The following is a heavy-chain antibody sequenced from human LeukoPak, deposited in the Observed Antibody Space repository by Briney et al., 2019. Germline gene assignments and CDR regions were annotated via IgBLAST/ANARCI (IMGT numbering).Heavy chain of an antibody. Sequence: GGSLRLSCAASGFTFSSYEINWVRHAQEKGLEWDSYISSSCSTIYYADSGKGRFTISRDNAKNSLYLQMNSLRAEDTAVYYCARGGSSTSCFDYWGQGTLVTVSS. CDR1: GFTFSSYE. CDR3: ARGGSSTSCFDY. J-gene: IGHJ4*02. D-gene: IGHD2-2*01. CDR2: ISSSCSTI. V-gene: IGHV3-48*03.